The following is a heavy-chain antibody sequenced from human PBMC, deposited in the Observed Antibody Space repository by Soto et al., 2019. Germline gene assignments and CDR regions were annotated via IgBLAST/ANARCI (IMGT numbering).Heavy chain of an antibody. CDR1: GGTFSRYS. CDR2: IVPIFGTT. Sequence: QVQLVQSGAEVKKPGSSVKVSCKISGGTFSRYSISWVRQAPGQGLEWMGGIVPIFGTTNYAQKFQDRVTITTDESATTDHMELSNLRSEDTAVYYCARPYEGGYSSNHHYYYALDVWGQGTAVTVSS. CDR3: ARPYEGGYSSNHHYYYALDV. V-gene: IGHV1-69*01. J-gene: IGHJ6*02. D-gene: IGHD3-22*01.